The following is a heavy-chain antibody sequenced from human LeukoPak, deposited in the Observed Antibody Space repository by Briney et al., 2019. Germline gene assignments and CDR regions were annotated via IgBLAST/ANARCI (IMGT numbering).Heavy chain of an antibody. CDR1: GGSISSYY. Sequence: SETLSLTCTVSGGSISSYYWSWIRQPPGKGLEWIGYIYYSGSTNYNPSLKSRVTISVDTSKNQFSLKLSSVTAADTAVYYCARDLISSTSCLRGQGTLVTVSS. J-gene: IGHJ4*02. V-gene: IGHV4-59*01. CDR2: IYYSGST. CDR3: ARDLISSTSCL. D-gene: IGHD2-2*01.